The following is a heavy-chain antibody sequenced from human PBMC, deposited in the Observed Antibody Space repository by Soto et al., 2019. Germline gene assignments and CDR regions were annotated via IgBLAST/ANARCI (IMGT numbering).Heavy chain of an antibody. D-gene: IGHD4-4*01. J-gene: IGHJ6*02. CDR1: GFTFSSYG. CDR2: IWYDGSNK. V-gene: IGHV3-33*01. CDR3: ARGKPYSNYYYYYGMDV. Sequence: GGSLRLSCAASGFTFSSYGMHWVRQAPGKWLEWVAVIWYDGSNKYYADSVKGRFTISRDNSKNTLYLQMNSLRAEDTAVYYCARGKPYSNYYYYYGMDVWGQGXTVTVYS.